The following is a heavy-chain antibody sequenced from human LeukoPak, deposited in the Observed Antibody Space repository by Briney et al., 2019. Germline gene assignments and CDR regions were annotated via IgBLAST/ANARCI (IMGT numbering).Heavy chain of an antibody. V-gene: IGHV3-53*01. CDR1: GFTVTDNY. CDR2: IYGGGDT. D-gene: IGHD7-27*01. Sequence: GGSLRLSCAASGFTVTDNYMNWVRQSSGKGLEWVSVIYGGGDTNYADSVKGRFIISRDTSKNTVSLQMNSLRAEDTAVYYCARGGPLNWGSGDGLDIWGQGTLVTVSS. CDR3: ARGGPLNWGSGDGLDI. J-gene: IGHJ3*02.